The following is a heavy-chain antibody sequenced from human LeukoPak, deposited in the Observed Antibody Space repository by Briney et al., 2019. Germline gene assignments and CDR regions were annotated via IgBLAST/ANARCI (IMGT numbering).Heavy chain of an antibody. J-gene: IGHJ6*02. CDR2: ISRSGNTI. D-gene: IGHD1-1*01. CDR3: ARELERRAPYYYYNMDV. V-gene: IGHV3-48*03. Sequence: GGSLRLSYAASGFTFSSYEMNWVRQARGKGLEWVSYISRSGNTIDYADSVKGRFTISRDNAKNSLYLHMNSLRAEDTAVYYCARELERRAPYYYYNMDVWGQGTTVTVSS. CDR1: GFTFSSYE.